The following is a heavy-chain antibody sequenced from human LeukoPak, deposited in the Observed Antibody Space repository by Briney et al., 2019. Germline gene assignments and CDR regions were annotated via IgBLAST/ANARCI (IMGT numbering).Heavy chain of an antibody. V-gene: IGHV4-59*01. D-gene: IGHD3-22*01. Sequence: SGTLSLTCTVSGGSISTYYWSWIRQPPGKGLEWIGYMYYSGSTNYNPSLKSRVTISVDTSKNQFSLKLSSVTAADTAVYYCARVLYYYDTSGYYYVSYFDYWGQGTLVTVSS. CDR1: GGSISTYY. CDR2: MYYSGST. CDR3: ARVLYYYDTSGYYYVSYFDY. J-gene: IGHJ4*02.